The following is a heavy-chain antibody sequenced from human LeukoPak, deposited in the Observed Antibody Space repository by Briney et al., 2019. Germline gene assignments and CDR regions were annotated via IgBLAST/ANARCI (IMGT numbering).Heavy chain of an antibody. V-gene: IGHV4-30-4*01. D-gene: IGHD5-12*01. J-gene: IGHJ5*02. CDR1: GGPITSGDYY. CDR3: ARTGGTDYNWLDP. CDR2: IYFSGRT. Sequence: SETLSLTCTVSGGPITSGDYYWSWIRQSPGKGLEWIGFIYFSGRTYYNPSPKSRLTISVDTSKNHFSLKVSSVSAADTAVYYCARTGGTDYNWLDPWGQGTLVTVSS.